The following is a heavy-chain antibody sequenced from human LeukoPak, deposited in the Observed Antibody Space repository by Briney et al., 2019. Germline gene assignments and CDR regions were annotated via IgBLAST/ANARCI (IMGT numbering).Heavy chain of an antibody. V-gene: IGHV4-39*02. CDR2: IYYSGST. J-gene: IGHJ4*02. Sequence: SETLSLTCTVSGGSISSSSYYWGWIRQPPGKGLEWIGSIYYSGSTYYNPSPKSRVTISVDTSKNQFSLKLSSVTAADTAVYYCAREIVVPISVLDYWGQGALVTVSS. D-gene: IGHD3-22*01. CDR3: AREIVVPISVLDY. CDR1: GGSISSSSYY.